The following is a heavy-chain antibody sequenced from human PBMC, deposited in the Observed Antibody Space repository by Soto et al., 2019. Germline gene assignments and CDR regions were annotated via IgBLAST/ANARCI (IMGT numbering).Heavy chain of an antibody. V-gene: IGHV5-51*01. Sequence: PGESLKISCKGSGYNFTNYWIGWVRQMPGKGLESMGIIYPGDSDTRYSPSFQGQVTISADKSISTAYLQWSSLKASDTAMYYCARQFFVLTPSDAFDIWGQGTMVTVSS. J-gene: IGHJ3*02. CDR2: IYPGDSDT. CDR1: GYNFTNYW. CDR3: ARQFFVLTPSDAFDI.